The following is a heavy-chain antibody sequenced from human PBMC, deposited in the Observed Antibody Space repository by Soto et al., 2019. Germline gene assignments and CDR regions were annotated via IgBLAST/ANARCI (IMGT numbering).Heavy chain of an antibody. CDR2: ISVYNGDT. D-gene: IGHD3-22*01. V-gene: IGHV1-18*01. CDR3: ARAEYYYDSSGYYLLFYFDF. Sequence: QVQLVQSGPEVKNPGASVKVSCKASGYKFTNFGIAWIRQAPGQGLEWMGRISVYNGDTTFAQNFQNRVILTTETSPSKAYMELRSLRSDDTAVYYCARAEYYYDSSGYYLLFYFDFWGQGTLVTVSS. J-gene: IGHJ4*02. CDR1: GYKFTNFG.